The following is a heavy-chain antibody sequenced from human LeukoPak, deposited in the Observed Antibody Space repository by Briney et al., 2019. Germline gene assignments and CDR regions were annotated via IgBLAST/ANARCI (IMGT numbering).Heavy chain of an antibody. J-gene: IGHJ4*02. CDR2: IHFSGNI. CDR1: GVSVRGGDYY. Sequence: SETLSLTCTVSGVSVRGGDYYWTWLRQHPGKGLEYIGFIHFSGNIYYNPSLKSRVTISVDASENQFSLHLTSVTAADTAFYYCASGRDAYKVGCWGQGTLVTVSS. V-gene: IGHV4-31*03. D-gene: IGHD5-24*01. CDR3: ASGRDAYKVGC.